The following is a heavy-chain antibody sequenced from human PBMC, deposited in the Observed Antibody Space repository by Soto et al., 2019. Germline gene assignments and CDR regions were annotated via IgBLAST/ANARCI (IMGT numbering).Heavy chain of an antibody. CDR1: GGSISSYY. D-gene: IGHD6-19*01. V-gene: IGHV4-59*01. J-gene: IGHJ6*02. CDR2: IYYSGST. Sequence: SETLSLTCTVSGGSISSYYWSWIRQPPGKGLEWIGYIYYSGSTNYNPSPKSRVTISVDTSKNQFSLKLSSVTAADTAVYYCARGYSSGWYEVGYYYYGMDVWGQGTTVTVSS. CDR3: ARGYSSGWYEVGYYYYGMDV.